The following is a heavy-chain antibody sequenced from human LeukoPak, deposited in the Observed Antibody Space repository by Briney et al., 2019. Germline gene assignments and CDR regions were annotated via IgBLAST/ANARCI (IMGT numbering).Heavy chain of an antibody. V-gene: IGHV1-18*01. CDR2: ISAYNGNT. CDR1: GYTFTSYG. D-gene: IGHD3-10*01. Sequence: ASVKVSCKASGYTFTSYGLSWVRQAPGQGLEWMGWISAYNGNTNYAQKLQGRVTMTTDTSTSTAYMELRSLRSEDTAVYYCARVPRRGERFDPWGQGTLVTVSS. J-gene: IGHJ5*02. CDR3: ARVPRRGERFDP.